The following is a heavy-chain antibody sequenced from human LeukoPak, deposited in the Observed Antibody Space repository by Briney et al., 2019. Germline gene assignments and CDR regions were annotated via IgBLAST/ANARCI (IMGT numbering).Heavy chain of an antibody. J-gene: IGHJ6*03. CDR2: IYYSGST. CDR1: GGSISSGDYY. V-gene: IGHV4-30-4*08. CDR3: VRVVYYYYYMDV. Sequence: PSQTLSLTCTVSGGSISSGDYYWSWIRQPPGKGLEWIGYIYYSGSTYYNPSLKSRVTISVDTSKNQFSLKLSSVTAADTAVYYCVRVVYYYYYMDVWGKGTTVTVSS.